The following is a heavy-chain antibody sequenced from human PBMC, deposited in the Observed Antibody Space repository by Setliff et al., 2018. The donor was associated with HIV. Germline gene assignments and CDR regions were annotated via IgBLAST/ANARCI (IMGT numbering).Heavy chain of an antibody. J-gene: IGHJ6*03. CDR2: IDNSGST. D-gene: IGHD5-18*01. Sequence: SETLSLTCTVSGGSISSYYWSWIRQPPGKGLEWIGYIDNSGSTNYNPSLKSRVTISVDTSKNQISLKLSSVTAADTAMYYCARRGYSYVERVYYYYMDVWGKGTTGTVSS. CDR3: ARRGYSYVERVYYYYMDV. CDR1: GGSISSYY. V-gene: IGHV4-4*09.